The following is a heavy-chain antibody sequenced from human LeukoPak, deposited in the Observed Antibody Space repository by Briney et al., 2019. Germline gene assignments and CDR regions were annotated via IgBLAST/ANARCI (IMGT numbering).Heavy chain of an antibody. D-gene: IGHD3-10*01. CDR1: GFTFSNAW. CDR2: MKRKTNGGTT. Sequence: RGGSPRLSCAPSGFTFSNAWMSWVPQSPGKPGEGLGRMKRKTNGGTTDYTAHVRVRFTISKDDSKNSLSPQLNSRKPENTSVYYCTTGDPMVRGVLDYWGQGTLVTVSS. J-gene: IGHJ4*02. V-gene: IGHV3-15*01. CDR3: TTGDPMVRGVLDY.